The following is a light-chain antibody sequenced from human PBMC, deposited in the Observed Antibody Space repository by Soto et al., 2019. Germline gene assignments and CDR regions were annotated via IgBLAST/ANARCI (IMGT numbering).Light chain of an antibody. J-gene: IGKJ5*01. Sequence: EIVLTQSPGTLSLSPGERATLSCRASQTFSNSFLSWFQQIPGQAPRLLIYDASNRATGIPARFSGSGSETDFTLTISSLEPEDSAVYYCQQRARWVTFGQGTRLEIK. CDR2: DAS. V-gene: IGKV3D-20*02. CDR1: QTFSNSF. CDR3: QQRARWVT.